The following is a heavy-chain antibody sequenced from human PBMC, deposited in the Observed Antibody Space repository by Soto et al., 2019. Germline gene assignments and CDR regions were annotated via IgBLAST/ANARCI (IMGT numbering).Heavy chain of an antibody. CDR2: IIPLLDVT. Sequence: QVHLVQSGAGVKKPGSSVKVSCKASGGAFTNDIITWVRQAPGQGLEWMGRIIPLLDVTNYAQKFQGRVTITADKSTSTAYMELNSLIYEDTAVYYCARDSPMGSTFSGYDAIDYWGQGTLVTVSS. D-gene: IGHD5-12*01. V-gene: IGHV1-69*08. CDR3: ARDSPMGSTFSGYDAIDY. CDR1: GGAFTNDI. J-gene: IGHJ4*02.